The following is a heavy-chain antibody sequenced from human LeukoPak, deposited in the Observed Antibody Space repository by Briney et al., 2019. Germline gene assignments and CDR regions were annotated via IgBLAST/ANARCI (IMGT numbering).Heavy chain of an antibody. Sequence: GGSLRLSCAASGFTFDDYGISWVRQAPGKGLEWVSGINWNGGSTAYADSVKGRFTISRDNAKNSLYLQMNSLRAEDTAVYYCARALAVASAPNYWGQGTLVTVSS. D-gene: IGHD6-19*01. CDR1: GFTFDDYG. CDR2: INWNGGST. J-gene: IGHJ4*02. V-gene: IGHV3-20*04. CDR3: ARALAVASAPNY.